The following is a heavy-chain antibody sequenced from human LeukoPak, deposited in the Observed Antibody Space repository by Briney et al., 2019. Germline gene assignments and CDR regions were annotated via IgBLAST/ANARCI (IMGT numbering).Heavy chain of an antibody. CDR1: GFTFSNYA. V-gene: IGHV3-23*01. Sequence: GGSLRLSCAASGFTFSNYAMSWVRQAPGKGLEWVSGISGNGGSIYYADSVKGRFTISRDNSKNTPYLQMSSLRAEDTAVYYCARDQYSYGSNWFDPWGQGTLVTVSS. CDR3: ARDQYSYGSNWFDP. CDR2: ISGNGGSI. J-gene: IGHJ5*02. D-gene: IGHD5-18*01.